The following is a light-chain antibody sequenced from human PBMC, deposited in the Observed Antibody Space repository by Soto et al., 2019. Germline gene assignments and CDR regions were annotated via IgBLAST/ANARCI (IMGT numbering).Light chain of an antibody. CDR3: QQYNNWSPVN. V-gene: IGKV3-15*01. CDR2: VAS. Sequence: EIVMTQSPSTLSFSPRERATLSCRASQRVSSNVAWYQQRPGHAPRLLIYVASTRGTGIPARFSCSGSGTEFTLNIRRLQSEDFAVYYCQQYNNWSPVNLGGGTKGDIK. CDR1: QRVSSN. J-gene: IGKJ4*01.